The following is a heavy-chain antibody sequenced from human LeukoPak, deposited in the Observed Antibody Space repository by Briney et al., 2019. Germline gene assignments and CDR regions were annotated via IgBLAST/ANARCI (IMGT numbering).Heavy chain of an antibody. D-gene: IGHD3-10*01. J-gene: IGHJ4*02. CDR1: GVSISTHY. CDR3: AREANYYGSGSYFEGTFDY. CDR2: IYHNGIT. V-gene: IGHV4-59*11. Sequence: SETLSLTCNVSGVSISTHYWSWIRQSPGKGLEWIGYIYHNGITNYNPSLKSRVTISIDTSKNEFSLKLTSVIAADTAVYFCAREANYYGSGSYFEGTFDYWGQGSLVTVSS.